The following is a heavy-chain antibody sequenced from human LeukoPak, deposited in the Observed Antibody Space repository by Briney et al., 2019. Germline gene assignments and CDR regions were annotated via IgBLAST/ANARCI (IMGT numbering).Heavy chain of an antibody. Sequence: PGGSLRLSCAASGFTFSSYEMNWVRQAPGKGLEWVSYISISGSTIYYADSVKGRFTISRDNAKNSLYLQMNSLRVEDTAVYYCAREGLWGAARDAFDTWGQGTMVTVSS. V-gene: IGHV3-48*03. CDR2: ISISGSTI. D-gene: IGHD6-6*01. CDR1: GFTFSSYE. CDR3: AREGLWGAARDAFDT. J-gene: IGHJ3*02.